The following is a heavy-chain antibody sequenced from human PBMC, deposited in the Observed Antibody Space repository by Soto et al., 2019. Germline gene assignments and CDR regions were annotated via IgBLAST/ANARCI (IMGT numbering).Heavy chain of an antibody. CDR2: IIPIPGIA. J-gene: IGHJ4*02. Sequence: SVKVSCKASGGTFSSYTISWVRQAPGQGLEWMGRIIPIPGIANYAQKFQGRVTITADKSTSTAYMELSSLRSEDTAVYYCARGTTVTTPVDYWGQGTLVTVSS. CDR3: ARGTTVTTPVDY. CDR1: GGTFSSYT. V-gene: IGHV1-69*02. D-gene: IGHD4-17*01.